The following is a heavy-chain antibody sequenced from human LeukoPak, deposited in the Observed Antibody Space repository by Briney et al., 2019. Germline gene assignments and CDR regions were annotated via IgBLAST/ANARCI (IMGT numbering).Heavy chain of an antibody. V-gene: IGHV4-59*01. CDR1: GGSISSYY. D-gene: IGHD6-19*01. J-gene: IGHJ4*02. Sequence: TSETLSLTCTVSGGSISSYYWSWIRQPPGKGLEWIGYIYYSGSTNYNPSLKSRVTTSVDTSKNQFSLKLSSVTAADTAVYYCARYPNGGWYGFDYWGQGTLVTVSS. CDR3: ARYPNGGWYGFDY. CDR2: IYYSGST.